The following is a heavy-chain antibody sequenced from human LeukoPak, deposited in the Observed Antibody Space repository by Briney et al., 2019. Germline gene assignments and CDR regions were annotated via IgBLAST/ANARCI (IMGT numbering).Heavy chain of an antibody. CDR3: ARAWGGYIGLSEF. D-gene: IGHD3-16*01. Sequence: GASVKVSCKAFGYSFTSYAINWVRQAPGQGLEWMGWINTDTGNPTYAQGFTGRFVFSLDASVSTAYLQISDLKSEDTAVYYCARAWGGYIGLSEFWGQGTLLTVSS. J-gene: IGHJ4*02. CDR1: GYSFTSYA. V-gene: IGHV7-4-1*02. CDR2: INTDTGNP.